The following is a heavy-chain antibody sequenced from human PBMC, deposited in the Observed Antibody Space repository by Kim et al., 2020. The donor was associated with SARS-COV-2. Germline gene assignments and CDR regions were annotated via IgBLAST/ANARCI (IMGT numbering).Heavy chain of an antibody. CDR3: ARDIVVVPAAMGLDY. V-gene: IGHV1-46*01. J-gene: IGHJ4*02. Sequence: KSQGRATLPRDTSTSTVYLEMSSLRSEDTTVYYCARDIVVVPAAMGLDYWGQGTLVTVSS. D-gene: IGHD2-2*01.